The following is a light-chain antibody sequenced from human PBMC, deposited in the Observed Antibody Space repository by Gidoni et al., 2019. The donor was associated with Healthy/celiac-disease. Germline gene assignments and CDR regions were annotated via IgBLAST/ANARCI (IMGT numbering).Light chain of an antibody. J-gene: IGKJ4*01. CDR1: QDIRNY. CDR3: QQYDNLPLT. Sequence: DIQMTHSPSALSASVGDRVTITCQASQDIRNYLNWYQQKPGKAPKLLIYDASNLETGVPSRFSGSGSGTDFTLTISSLQPEDIATYYCQQYDNLPLTFGGGTKVEIK. CDR2: DAS. V-gene: IGKV1-33*01.